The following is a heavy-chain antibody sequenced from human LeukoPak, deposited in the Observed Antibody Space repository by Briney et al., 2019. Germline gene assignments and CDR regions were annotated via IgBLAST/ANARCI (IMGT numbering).Heavy chain of an antibody. Sequence: GASVKVSCKASGYTFTGYYIHWVRQAPGQGLEWLGWINPNSGGTNYAQNFQGRVTMTRDTSISTAYMELNRLTSDDTAVYYCATYSNSTLQYYYGLDVWGQGTTVTVSS. V-gene: IGHV1-2*02. CDR3: ATYSNSTLQYYYGLDV. CDR2: INPNSGGT. J-gene: IGHJ6*02. D-gene: IGHD6-6*01. CDR1: GYTFTGYY.